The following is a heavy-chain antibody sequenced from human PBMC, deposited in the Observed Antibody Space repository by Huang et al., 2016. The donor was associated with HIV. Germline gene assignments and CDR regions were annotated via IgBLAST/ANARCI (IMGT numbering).Heavy chain of an antibody. CDR1: GGSLHGYY. CDR3: ATSRSGSGWFLDI. J-gene: IGHJ2*01. CDR2: VNHGGSN. Sequence: QVQLYQWGAGPLRPSETLSLTCGVSGGSLHGYYWNWLRQSPGRGLEWIGEVNHGGSNKYNPSLKSRVTISVDTSKIQFSLNLTSVTATDTADYYCATSRSGSGWFLDIWGRGTLVSVS. V-gene: IGHV4-34*01. D-gene: IGHD6-19*01.